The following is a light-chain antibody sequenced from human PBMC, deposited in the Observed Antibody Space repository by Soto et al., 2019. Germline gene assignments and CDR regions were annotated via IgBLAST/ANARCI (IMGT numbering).Light chain of an antibody. CDR3: QQLNSYPIT. Sequence: IQLTPSQSFLSAPVVYMVTITFPASQGISSYLAWYQQKPGKAPKLLIYAASTLQSGVPSRFSGSGSGTEFTLTISSLQPEDCATYYCQQLNSYPITCGQVKRLAIK. CDR1: QGISSY. V-gene: IGKV1-9*01. J-gene: IGKJ5*01. CDR2: AAS.